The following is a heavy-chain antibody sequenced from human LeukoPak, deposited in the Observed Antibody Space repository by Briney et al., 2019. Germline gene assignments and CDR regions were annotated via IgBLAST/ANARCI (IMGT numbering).Heavy chain of an antibody. J-gene: IGHJ4*02. V-gene: IGHV4-30-2*01. Sequence: SETLSLTCAVSGGSISSGGYSWSWIRQPPGKGLEWIGYIYHSGSTYYNPSLKRRVTISVDRSKNQFSLKLSSVTAADTAVYYCARDSYYDSSGLDYWGQGTLVTVSS. D-gene: IGHD3-22*01. CDR2: IYHSGST. CDR3: ARDSYYDSSGLDY. CDR1: GGSISSGGYS.